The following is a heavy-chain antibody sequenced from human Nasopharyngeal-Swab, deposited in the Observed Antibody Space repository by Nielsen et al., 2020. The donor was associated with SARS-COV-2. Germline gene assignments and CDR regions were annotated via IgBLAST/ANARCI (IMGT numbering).Heavy chain of an antibody. V-gene: IGHV3-21*01. D-gene: IGHD4-23*01. J-gene: IGHJ4*02. CDR2: ISSSSSYI. CDR1: GFTFSSYI. CDR3: AREDYGGNMNY. Sequence: GESLKISCAASGFTFSSYIMNWVRQAPGKGLEWVSSISSSSSYIYYADSVKGRFTISRDNAKNSLYLQMNSLRAEDTAVYYCAREDYGGNMNYWGQGTLVTVSS.